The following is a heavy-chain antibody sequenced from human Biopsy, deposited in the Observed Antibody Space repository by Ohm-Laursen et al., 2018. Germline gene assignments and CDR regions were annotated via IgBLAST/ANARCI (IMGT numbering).Heavy chain of an antibody. CDR1: GFTFNRSA. CDR2: IVVGGGNT. V-gene: IGHV1-58*02. CDR3: ARGPSGVATIG. Sequence: VSSVKVSCKASGFTFNRSAMQWVRQARGQRLEWIGWIVVGGGNTNYAQKFQERVTITRDMSTSTAYMELSSLRVEDTAVYYCARGPSGVATIGRGQGTLVTVSS. D-gene: IGHD5-24*01. J-gene: IGHJ4*02.